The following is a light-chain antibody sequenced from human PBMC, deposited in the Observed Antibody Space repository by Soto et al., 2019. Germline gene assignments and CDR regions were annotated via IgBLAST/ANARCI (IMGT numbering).Light chain of an antibody. CDR1: SSNIGSNA. CDR2: RDS. CDR3: AAWDDNLKGVM. Sequence: QSVLTQPPSASGTPGQRVIISCSGSSSNIGSNAVNWYQQFPGTAPKLLFFRDSQRPSGVPDRFSGSKSGTSASLAISGLQSEDEADYYCAAWDDNLKGVMFGGGTKLTVL. V-gene: IGLV1-44*01. J-gene: IGLJ3*02.